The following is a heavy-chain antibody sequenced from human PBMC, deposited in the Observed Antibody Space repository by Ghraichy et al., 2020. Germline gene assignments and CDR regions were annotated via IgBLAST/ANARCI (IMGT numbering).Heavy chain of an antibody. J-gene: IGHJ6*03. CDR1: GGSISSYY. Sequence: SETLSLTCTVSGGSISSYYWSWIRQPAGKGLEWIGRIYTSGSTNYNPSLKSRVTMSVDTSKNQFSLKLSSVTAADTAVYYCAREYYYDSSGYYEFADYYYYYYMDVWGKGTTVTVSS. CDR3: AREYYYDSSGYYEFADYYYYYYMDV. V-gene: IGHV4-4*07. D-gene: IGHD3-22*01. CDR2: IYTSGST.